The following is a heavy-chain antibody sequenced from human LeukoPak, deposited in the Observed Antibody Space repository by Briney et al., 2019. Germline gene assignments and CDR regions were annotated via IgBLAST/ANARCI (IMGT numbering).Heavy chain of an antibody. CDR2: IKKDGSEK. CDR3: AKDWGSSGWYNYFDP. D-gene: IGHD6-19*01. Sequence: GGSLRLSCAASGFTFSSYWMSWVRQAPGKGLEWVANIKKDGSEKYYGDSVKGRFTISRDNSKDTLYLEMDSLRTEDTAVYYCAKDWGSSGWYNYFDPWGQGTLVTVSS. V-gene: IGHV3-7*01. J-gene: IGHJ5*02. CDR1: GFTFSSYW.